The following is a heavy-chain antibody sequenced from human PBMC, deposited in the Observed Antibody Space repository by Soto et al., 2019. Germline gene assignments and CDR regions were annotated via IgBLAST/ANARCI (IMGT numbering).Heavy chain of an antibody. V-gene: IGHV1-2*04. CDR2: INPNSGGT. D-gene: IGHD2-2*01. CDR3: ARGECSSTRCYVDY. CDR1: GYTFTGYY. Sequence: GASVKVSCKASGYTFTGYYMHWVRQAPGQGLEWMGWINPNSGGTNYAQKFQGWVTMTRDTSISTAYMELSRLRSDDTAVYYCARGECSSTRCYVDYWGQGTLVTVSS. J-gene: IGHJ4*02.